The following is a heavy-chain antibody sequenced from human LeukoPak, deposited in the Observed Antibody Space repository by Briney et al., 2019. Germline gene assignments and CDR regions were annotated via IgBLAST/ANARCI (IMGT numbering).Heavy chain of an antibody. V-gene: IGHV3-23*01. CDR3: AKDLVHIAAAGQVDY. CDR1: GFTFSSYA. Sequence: PGGSLRLSCAASGFTFSSYAMSWVRQAPGKGLGWVAAIIDSGSSTYYADSVKGRFTISRDNSKNTLYLQMNSQRAEDTAVYYCAKDLVHIAAAGQVDYWGQGTLVTVSS. CDR2: IIDSGSST. J-gene: IGHJ4*02. D-gene: IGHD6-13*01.